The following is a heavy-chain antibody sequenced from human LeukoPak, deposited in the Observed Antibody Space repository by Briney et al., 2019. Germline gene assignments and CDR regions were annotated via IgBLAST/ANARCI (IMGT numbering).Heavy chain of an antibody. CDR3: ARDNPLGGDYDSSGYYDY. D-gene: IGHD3-22*01. Sequence: PGGSLRLSCAASGFTFSSYGMHWVRQAPGKGLEWVSGINWNGGSTGYADSVKGRFTISRDNAKNSLYLQMNSLRAEDTALYYCARDNPLGGDYDSSGYYDYWGQGTLVTVSS. V-gene: IGHV3-20*04. J-gene: IGHJ4*02. CDR2: INWNGGST. CDR1: GFTFSSYG.